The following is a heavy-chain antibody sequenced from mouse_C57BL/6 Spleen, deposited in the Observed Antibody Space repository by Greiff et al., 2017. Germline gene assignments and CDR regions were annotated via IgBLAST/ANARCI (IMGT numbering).Heavy chain of an antibody. CDR1: GYTFTDYY. J-gene: IGHJ3*01. CDR3: ARRGYYDYDAWFAY. D-gene: IGHD2-4*01. Sequence: VQLQQSGPELVKPGASVKISCKASGYTFTDYYMNWVKQSHGKSLEWIGDINPNNGGTSYNQKFKGKATLTVDKSSSTAYMELRSLTSEDSAVYYCARRGYYDYDAWFAYWGQGTLVTVSA. V-gene: IGHV1-26*01. CDR2: INPNNGGT.